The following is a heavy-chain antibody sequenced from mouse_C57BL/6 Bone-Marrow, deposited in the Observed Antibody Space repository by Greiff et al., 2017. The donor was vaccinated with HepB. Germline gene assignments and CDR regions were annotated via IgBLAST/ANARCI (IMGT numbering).Heavy chain of an antibody. CDR3: ARDGNYGYYYAMDY. J-gene: IGHJ4*01. Sequence: EVQVVESGGGLVQPGGSLKLSCAASGFTFSDYYMYWVRQTPEKRLEWVAYISNGGGSTYYPDTVKGRFTISRDNAKNTLYLQMSRLTSEDTAMYYGARDGNYGYYYAMDYWGQGTPVTVSS. V-gene: IGHV5-12*01. D-gene: IGHD2-1*01. CDR2: ISNGGGST. CDR1: GFTFSDYY.